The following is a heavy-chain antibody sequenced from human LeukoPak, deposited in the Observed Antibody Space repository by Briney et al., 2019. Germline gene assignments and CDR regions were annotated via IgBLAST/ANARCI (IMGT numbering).Heavy chain of an antibody. D-gene: IGHD3-10*01. CDR2: ISGSGGST. CDR1: GFTFSSYA. CDR3: AKAVGVRYFDY. V-gene: IGHV3-23*01. Sequence: GGCLRLSCAASGFTFSSYAMSWVRQARGKGLEWVSAISGSGGSTYYADSVKGRFTISRDNSKNTLYLQMNSLRAEDTAVYYCAKAVGVRYFDYWGQGTLVTVSS. J-gene: IGHJ4*02.